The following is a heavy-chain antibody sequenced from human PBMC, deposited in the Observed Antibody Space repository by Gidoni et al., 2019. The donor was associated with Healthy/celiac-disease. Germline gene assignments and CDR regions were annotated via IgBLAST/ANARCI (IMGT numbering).Heavy chain of an antibody. V-gene: IGHV4-30-2*01. D-gene: IGHD4-17*01. J-gene: IGHJ6*02. CDR3: ARAVVKDYGDYVVPLGMDV. Sequence: QLQLQESGSGLVKPSQTLSLTCAVSGGSLSRGGYSWSWIRQPPGKGLEWIGYIYHSGSTYYNPSLKSRVTISVDRSKNQFSLKLSSVTAADTAVYYCARAVVKDYGDYVVPLGMDVWGQGTTVTVSS. CDR1: GGSLSRGGYS. CDR2: IYHSGST.